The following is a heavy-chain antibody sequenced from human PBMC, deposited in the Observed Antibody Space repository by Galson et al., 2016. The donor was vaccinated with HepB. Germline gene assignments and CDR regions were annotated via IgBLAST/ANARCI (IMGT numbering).Heavy chain of an antibody. Sequence: SLRLSCAASGYAFRNYIMHWVRQSPGKGLEWVTSISSSSRSIYYADSVKGRFTISRDNTKNSLYLQMNSLRADDTAVYYCARAPTMITFGGLIVGDLDYWGQGTLVTVSS. V-gene: IGHV3-21*01. D-gene: IGHD3-16*02. CDR1: GYAFRNYI. CDR2: ISSSSRSI. CDR3: ARAPTMITFGGLIVGDLDY. J-gene: IGHJ4*02.